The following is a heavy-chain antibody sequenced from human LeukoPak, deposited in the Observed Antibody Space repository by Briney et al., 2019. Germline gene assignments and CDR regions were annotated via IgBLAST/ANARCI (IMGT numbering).Heavy chain of an antibody. CDR3: ARGWLPGMGDY. V-gene: IGHV4-59*11. CDR2: IYYSGST. CDR1: GGSISSHY. J-gene: IGHJ4*02. Sequence: SETLSLTCTVSGGSISSHYWSWIRQPPGKGLKWIGYIYYSGSTNYNPSLKSRVTISVDTSKNQFSLKLSSVTAADTAVYYCARGWLPGMGDYWGQGTLVTVSS. D-gene: IGHD5-12*01.